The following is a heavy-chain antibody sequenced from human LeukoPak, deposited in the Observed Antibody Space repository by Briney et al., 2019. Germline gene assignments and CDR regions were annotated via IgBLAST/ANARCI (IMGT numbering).Heavy chain of an antibody. CDR2: FYSTGST. Sequence: SETLSLTCTVSGGSISSYYWTWIRQPAGKGLEWIGRFYSTGSTNYNPSLKSRVTMSVDTSKNQFSLKLSSVTAADTAVYYCARDIGGAYCGGDCYRPFDPWGQGTLVTVSS. CDR3: ARDIGGAYCGGDCYRPFDP. D-gene: IGHD2-21*02. CDR1: GGSISSYY. V-gene: IGHV4-4*07. J-gene: IGHJ5*02.